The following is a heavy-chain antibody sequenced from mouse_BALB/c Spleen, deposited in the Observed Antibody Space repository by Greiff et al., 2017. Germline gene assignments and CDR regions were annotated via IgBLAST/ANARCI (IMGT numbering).Heavy chain of an antibody. D-gene: IGHD1-1*01. V-gene: IGHV5-17*02. J-gene: IGHJ4*01. CDR2: ISSGSSTI. CDR3: ARDYGSSPYYYAMDY. Sequence: EVQRVESGGGLVQPGGSRKLSCAASGFTFSSFGMHWVRQAPEKGLEWVAYISSGSSTIYYADTVKGRFTISRDNPKNTLFLQMTSLRSEDTAMYYCARDYGSSPYYYAMDYWGQGTSVTVSS. CDR1: GFTFSSFG.